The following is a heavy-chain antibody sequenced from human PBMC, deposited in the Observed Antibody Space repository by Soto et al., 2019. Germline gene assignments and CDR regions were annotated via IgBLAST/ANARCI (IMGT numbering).Heavy chain of an antibody. V-gene: IGHV1-58*02. J-gene: IGHJ2*01. CDR2: IVVGSGNT. D-gene: IGHD6-13*01. Sequence: QMQLVQSGPEVKKPGTSVKVSCKASGFTFTSSAMQWVRQARGQRLEWIGWIVVGSGNTNYAQKFQERVTITRDMSXTTAHMELSSLRSEDTAGYYCAAGIAAAVWDWYFDLWGRGTLVTVSS. CDR3: AAGIAAAVWDWYFDL. CDR1: GFTFTSSA.